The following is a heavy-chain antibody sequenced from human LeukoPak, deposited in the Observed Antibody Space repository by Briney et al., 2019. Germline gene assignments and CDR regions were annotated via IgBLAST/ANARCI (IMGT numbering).Heavy chain of an antibody. CDR3: ARLVGGGSYRTYYYGMDV. D-gene: IGHD1-26*01. CDR2: IYPGDSDT. V-gene: IGHV5-51*01. J-gene: IGHJ6*02. Sequence: PGESLKISCKGSGYSFTSYWIGWVRQMPGKGLEWMGIIYPGDSDTRYSPSFQGQVTISADKSISTACLQWSSLKASDTAMYYCARLVGGGSYRTYYYGMDVWGQGTTVTVSS. CDR1: GYSFTSYW.